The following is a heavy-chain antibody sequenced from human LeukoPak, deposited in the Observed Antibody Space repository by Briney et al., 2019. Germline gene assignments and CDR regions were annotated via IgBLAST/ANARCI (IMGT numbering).Heavy chain of an antibody. CDR3: ARTGYNYGTPLNY. D-gene: IGHD5-18*01. Sequence: ETLSLTCAVYGGSFSGYYWSWVRQAPGKGLEWVSGITDSGTGTYYADSVKGRFTISRDNSKNTVYLQMSSLRAEDTAVYYCARTGYNYGTPLNYWGQGTLVTVSS. J-gene: IGHJ4*02. CDR1: GGSFSGYY. V-gene: IGHV3-23*01. CDR2: ITDSGTGT.